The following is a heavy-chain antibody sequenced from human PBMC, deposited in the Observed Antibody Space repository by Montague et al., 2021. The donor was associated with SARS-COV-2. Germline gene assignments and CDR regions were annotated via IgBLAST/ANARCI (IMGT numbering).Heavy chain of an antibody. CDR2: AYYTGRS. CDR3: AGDTLYYGSETNYVDTFDM. D-gene: IGHD3-10*01. Sequence: SETLSLTCTVSGGSITTNFWSWVRQPPGKGLEWVGYAYYTGRSNSSPSLQSRVSISVDTSKNQVSLKLHSVTAADTAIYYCAGDTLYYGSETNYVDTFDMWGRGTMVTVSS. J-gene: IGHJ3*02. CDR1: GGSITTNF. V-gene: IGHV4-59*01.